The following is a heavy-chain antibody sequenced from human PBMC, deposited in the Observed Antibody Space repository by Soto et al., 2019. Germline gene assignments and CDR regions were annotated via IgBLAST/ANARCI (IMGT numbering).Heavy chain of an antibody. CDR2: IYYSGST. J-gene: IGHJ4*02. CDR3: ARRYGDTLDY. V-gene: IGHV4-59*08. D-gene: IGHD4-17*01. CDR1: GGSISSYY. Sequence: SETLSLTCTVSGGSISSYYWSWIRQPPGKGLEWIGYIYYSGSTNYNPSLKSRVTISVDTSKNQFSLKLNSVTAADTAVYYCARRYGDTLDYWGQGTLVTVSS.